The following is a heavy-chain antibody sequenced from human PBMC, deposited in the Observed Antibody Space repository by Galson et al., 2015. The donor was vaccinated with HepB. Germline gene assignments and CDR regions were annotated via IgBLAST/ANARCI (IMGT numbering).Heavy chain of an antibody. CDR3: ARGLSGDVAYCGECGWFDP. D-gene: IGHD2-21*01. CDR2: IYHSGST. Sequence: LSLTCAVSGGSISSGGYSWSWIRQPPGKGLEWIGYIYHSGSTYYNPSLKSRVTISVDRSKNQFSLKLSSVTAADTAVYYCARGLSGDVAYCGECGWFDPWGQGTLVTVSS. J-gene: IGHJ5*02. V-gene: IGHV4-30-2*01. CDR1: GGSISSGGYS.